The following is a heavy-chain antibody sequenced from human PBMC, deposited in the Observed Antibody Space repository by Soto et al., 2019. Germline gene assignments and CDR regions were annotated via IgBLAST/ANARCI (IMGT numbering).Heavy chain of an antibody. V-gene: IGHV1-18*01. Sequence: XSVKVSSNASGYTFTSYGISLVRHTPGQRLEWMGWISAYNGNTNYAQKLQGRVTMTTDTSTSTAYMELRSLRSDDTAVYFCARGRFLEWLLPKMWFDPWGQGTLVTVSS. CDR2: ISAYNGNT. CDR1: GYTFTSYG. J-gene: IGHJ5*02. CDR3: ARGRFLEWLLPKMWFDP. D-gene: IGHD3-3*01.